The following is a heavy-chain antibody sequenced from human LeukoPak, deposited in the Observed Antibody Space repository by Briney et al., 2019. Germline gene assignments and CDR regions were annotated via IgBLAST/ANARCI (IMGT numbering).Heavy chain of an antibody. D-gene: IGHD3-3*01. CDR2: IYTSGST. V-gene: IGHV4-61*02. CDR3: ARARTYSSLLEWFDY. Sequence: PSQTLSLTCTVLGGSISSGSYYWSWIRQPAGKGLEWIGRIYTSGSTNYNPSLKSRVTISVDPSKNQFSLKLSSVTAADTAVYYCARARTYSSLLEWFDYWGQGTLVTVSS. J-gene: IGHJ4*02. CDR1: GGSISSGSYY.